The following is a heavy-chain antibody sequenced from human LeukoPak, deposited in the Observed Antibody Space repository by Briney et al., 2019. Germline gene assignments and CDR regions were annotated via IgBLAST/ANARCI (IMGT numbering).Heavy chain of an antibody. D-gene: IGHD5-18*01. V-gene: IGHV3-23*01. Sequence: GGSLRLSCAASGFTFSSYAMSWVRQAPGKGLEWVSVISGSGDSTYYADSVKGRFTISRDNSRNTLCLQMNSLRAEDTAVYYCAKAVDTTVVKVFDYWGQGTLVTVS. CDR1: GFTFSSYA. CDR2: ISGSGDST. J-gene: IGHJ4*02. CDR3: AKAVDTTVVKVFDY.